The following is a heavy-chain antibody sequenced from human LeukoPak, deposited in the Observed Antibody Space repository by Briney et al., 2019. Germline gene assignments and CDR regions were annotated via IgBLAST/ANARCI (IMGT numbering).Heavy chain of an antibody. D-gene: IGHD4-17*01. CDR3: AREGARDYGDYVVVPFDY. CDR2: INPSGGST. CDR1: GYTFTSYY. Sequence: ASVKVSCKASGYTFTSYYMHWVRQAPGQGLEWMGIINPSGGSTSYAQKFQGRVTMTRDTSTSTVYMELSSLRSEDTAVYYCAREGARDYGDYVVVPFDYWGQGTLVTVSS. V-gene: IGHV1-46*01. J-gene: IGHJ4*02.